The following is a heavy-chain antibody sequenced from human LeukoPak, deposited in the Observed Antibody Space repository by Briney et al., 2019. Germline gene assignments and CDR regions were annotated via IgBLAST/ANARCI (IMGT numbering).Heavy chain of an antibody. Sequence: SQTLSLTCAISGDSFSSNSAAWNWTRQSPSRGLEWLGRTYYRSKWYNDYAVSVKSRITINPDTSKNQFSLQLNSVTPEDTAVYYCARAGGGSGWSFDYWGQGTLVTVSS. J-gene: IGHJ4*02. CDR3: ARAGGGSGWSFDY. V-gene: IGHV6-1*01. D-gene: IGHD6-19*01. CDR1: GDSFSSNSAA. CDR2: TYYRSKWYN.